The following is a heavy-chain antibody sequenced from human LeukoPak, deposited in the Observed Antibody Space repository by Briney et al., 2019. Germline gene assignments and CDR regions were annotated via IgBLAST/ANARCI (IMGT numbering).Heavy chain of an antibody. CDR3: ARDRGYGVVRWFDP. CDR2: IYYSGST. Sequence: SETLSLTCTVSGGSISSSSYYWGWIRQPPGKGLEWIGSIYYSGSTYYNPSLKSRVTISVDTSKNQFSLKLSSVTAADTAVYYCARDRGYGVVRWFDPWGQGALVTVSS. CDR1: GGSISSSSYY. J-gene: IGHJ5*02. D-gene: IGHD3-10*01. V-gene: IGHV4-39*02.